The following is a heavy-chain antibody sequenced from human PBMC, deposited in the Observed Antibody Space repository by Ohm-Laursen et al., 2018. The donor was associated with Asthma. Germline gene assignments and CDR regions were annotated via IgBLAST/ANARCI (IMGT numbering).Heavy chain of an antibody. J-gene: IGHJ4*02. CDR3: VREDFDWPPGYCDY. V-gene: IGHV4-31*03. CDR1: GGSISSGSYY. CDR2: IYYSGST. D-gene: IGHD3-9*01. Sequence: TLSLTCSVSGGSISSGSYYWSWIRQHPGKGLEWIGYIYYSGSTYYNPSLKSRVTISIDTSKNQFSLNLSSVTAADTAVYYCVREDFDWPPGYCDYWGQGTLVTVSS.